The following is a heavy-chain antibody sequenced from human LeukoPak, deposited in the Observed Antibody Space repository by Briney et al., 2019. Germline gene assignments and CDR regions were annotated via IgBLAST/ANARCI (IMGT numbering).Heavy chain of an antibody. D-gene: IGHD1-26*01. CDR2: FYRGGGT. V-gene: IGHV3-53*01. CDR3: AGGQEGATFDY. Sequence: GGSLRLSCAASGFTVTSNYMSWVRQAPGKGLEWVSVFYRGGGTYYADSVKGRFTISRDNSKNTLYLQMNSLRAEDTAVYYCAGGQEGATFDYWGQGTLVTVSS. CDR1: GFTVTSNY. J-gene: IGHJ4*02.